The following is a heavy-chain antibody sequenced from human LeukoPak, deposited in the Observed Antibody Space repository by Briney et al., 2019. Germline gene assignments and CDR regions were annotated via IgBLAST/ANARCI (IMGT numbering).Heavy chain of an antibody. J-gene: IGHJ4*02. D-gene: IGHD6-13*01. CDR3: AKGHPSWYYAHRTFDY. CDR2: INPSGGST. V-gene: IGHV1-46*01. Sequence: ASVKVSCKASGYTFTSYYMHWVRQAPGQGLEWMGIINPSGGSTSYAQKFQGRVTMTRDTSTSTVYMELSSLRSEDTAVYSCAKGHPSWYYAHRTFDYWGQGTLVTVSS. CDR1: GYTFTSYY.